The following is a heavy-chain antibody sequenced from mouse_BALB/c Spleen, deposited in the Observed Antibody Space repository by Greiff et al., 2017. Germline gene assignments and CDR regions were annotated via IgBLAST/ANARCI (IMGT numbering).Heavy chain of an antibody. V-gene: IGHV5-17*02. D-gene: IGHD1-1*01. J-gene: IGHJ2*01. CDR3: ARKANPRFYFDY. Sequence: EVKLMESGGGLVQPGGSRKLSCAASGFTFSSFGMHWVRQAPEKGLEWVAYISSGSSTIYYADTVKGRFTISRDNPKNTLFLQMTSLRSEDTAMYYCARKANPRFYFDYWGQGTTLTVSS. CDR1: GFTFSSFG. CDR2: ISSGSSTI.